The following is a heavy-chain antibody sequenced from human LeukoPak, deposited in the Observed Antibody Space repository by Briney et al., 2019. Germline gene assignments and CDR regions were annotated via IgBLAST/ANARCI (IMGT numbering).Heavy chain of an antibody. Sequence: ASVKVSCKASGGTFSSYAISWVRQAPGQGLEWMGGIIPIFGTANYAQKFQGRVTITADESTSTAYMELSSLRSEDTAVYYCARGPDYGDWTTIKDYYYYYMDVWGKGTTVTISS. V-gene: IGHV1-69*13. CDR2: IIPIFGTA. CDR3: ARGPDYGDWTTIKDYYYYYMDV. CDR1: GGTFSSYA. D-gene: IGHD4-17*01. J-gene: IGHJ6*03.